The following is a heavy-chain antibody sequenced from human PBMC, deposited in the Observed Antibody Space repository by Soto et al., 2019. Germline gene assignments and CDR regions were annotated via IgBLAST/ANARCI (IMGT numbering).Heavy chain of an antibody. J-gene: IGHJ5*02. CDR3: ARDRLLATGSWFDP. CDR2: IYTSGST. V-gene: IGHV4-4*07. D-gene: IGHD2-15*01. CDR1: GGSISSYY. Sequence: PSETLSLTCTVSGGSISSYYWSWIRQPAGKGLEWIGRIYTSGSTNYNPSLKSRVTMSVDTSKNQFSLKLSSVTAADTAVYYCARDRLLATGSWFDPWGQGTLVTVSS.